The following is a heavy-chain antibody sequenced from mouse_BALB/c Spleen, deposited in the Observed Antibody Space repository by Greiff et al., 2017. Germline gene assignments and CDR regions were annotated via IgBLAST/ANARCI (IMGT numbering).Heavy chain of an antibody. CDR1: GYAFSSSW. J-gene: IGHJ2*01. CDR3: ARRLGGY. Sequence: VQLQQSGPELVKPGSSVKISCKASGYAFSSSWMNWVKQRPGQGLEWIGRIYPGDGDTNYNGKFKGKATLTADKSSSTAYMQLSSLTSVDSAVYFCARRLGGYWGQGTTLTVSS. D-gene: IGHD4-1*01. CDR2: IYPGDGDT. V-gene: IGHV1-82*01.